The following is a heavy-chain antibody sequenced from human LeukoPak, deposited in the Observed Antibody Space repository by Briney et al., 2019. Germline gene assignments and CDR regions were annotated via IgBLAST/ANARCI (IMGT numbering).Heavy chain of an antibody. CDR2: INHSGST. CDR3: ARKAAAGIPPLYNWFDP. J-gene: IGHJ5*02. D-gene: IGHD6-13*01. Sequence: PSETLSLTCAVYGGSFSGYYWSWIRQPPGKGLEWIGEINHSGSTNYNPSLKSRVTISVDTSKNQFSLKLSSVTAADTAVYYCARKAAAGIPPLYNWFDPWGQGTLVTVSA. V-gene: IGHV4-34*01. CDR1: GGSFSGYY.